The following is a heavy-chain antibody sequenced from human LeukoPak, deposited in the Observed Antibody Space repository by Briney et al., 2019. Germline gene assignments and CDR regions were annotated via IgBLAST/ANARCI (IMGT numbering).Heavy chain of an antibody. D-gene: IGHD3-3*01. Sequence: ASVKVSCKASGYTFTSYGISWVRQAPGQGLEWMGWISAYNGNTNYAQKLQGRVTMTTDTSTSTAYMELRSLRSDDTAVYYCARNTIFGVVIIPLDCWGQGTLVTVSS. J-gene: IGHJ4*02. V-gene: IGHV1-18*01. CDR3: ARNTIFGVVIIPLDC. CDR2: ISAYNGNT. CDR1: GYTFTSYG.